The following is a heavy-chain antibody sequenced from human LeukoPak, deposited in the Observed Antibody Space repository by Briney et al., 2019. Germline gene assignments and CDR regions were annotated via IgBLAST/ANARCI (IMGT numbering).Heavy chain of an antibody. V-gene: IGHV3-23*01. D-gene: IGHD2-15*01. J-gene: IGHJ4*02. Sequence: GRSLRLSCAASGFTFSVYAMTWVRQTPGKGLEWVSVIGDGTYYAESVKGRFTISRDNSKNMLYLQMNSLRAEDTAVYYCAKGISSSSYSPSDYGGQGTLVTVSS. CDR2: IGDGT. CDR3: AKGISSSSYSPSDY. CDR1: GFTFSVYA.